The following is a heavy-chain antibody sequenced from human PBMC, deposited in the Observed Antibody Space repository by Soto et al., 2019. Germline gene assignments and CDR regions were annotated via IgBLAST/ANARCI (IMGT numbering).Heavy chain of an antibody. D-gene: IGHD5-18*01. CDR3: ARVRAYSYGYEDY. J-gene: IGHJ4*02. V-gene: IGHV4-30-4*01. CDR2: TYYSGTT. CDR1: GGSISRGDYY. Sequence: SETLSLTCTVSGGSISRGDYYWSWIRQPPGKGLEWIGYTYYSGTTYYNPSLKSRVTISVDTSKNQFSLKLSSVTAADTAVYYCARVRAYSYGYEDYWGQGTLVTVSS.